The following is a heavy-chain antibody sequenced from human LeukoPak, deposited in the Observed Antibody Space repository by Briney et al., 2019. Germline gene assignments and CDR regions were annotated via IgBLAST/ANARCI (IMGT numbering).Heavy chain of an antibody. CDR3: AGTDYGDYGGRYYYYYYMDV. D-gene: IGHD4-17*01. CDR2: INHSGST. J-gene: IGHJ6*03. V-gene: IGHV4-34*01. CDR1: GGSFSGYY. Sequence: SETLSLTCAVYGGSFSGYYWSWIRQPPGKGLEWIGEINHSGSTNYNPFLKSRVTISVDTSKNQFSLKLSSVTAADTAVYYCAGTDYGDYGGRYYYYYYMDVWGKGTTVTVSS.